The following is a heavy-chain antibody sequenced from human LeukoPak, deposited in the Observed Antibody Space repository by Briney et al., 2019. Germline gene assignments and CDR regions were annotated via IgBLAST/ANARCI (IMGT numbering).Heavy chain of an antibody. J-gene: IGHJ6*03. V-gene: IGHV1-8*03. CDR1: GYTFASYD. D-gene: IGHD4-17*01. CDR3: ARDHSTVTTFGVLRGFYMDV. CDR2: MNPNSGNT. Sequence: GASVKVSCKASGYTFASYDINWVRQATGQGLEWMGWMNPNSGNTGYAQKFQGRVTITRNTSISTAYMELSRLRSDDTAVYYCARDHSTVTTFGVLRGFYMDVWGKGTTVTVSS.